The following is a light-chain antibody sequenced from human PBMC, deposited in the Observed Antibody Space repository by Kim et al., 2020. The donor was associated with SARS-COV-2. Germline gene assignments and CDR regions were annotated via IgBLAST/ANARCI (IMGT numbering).Light chain of an antibody. CDR3: QQRSNWPLT. V-gene: IGKV3-11*01. CDR1: QSVSSY. J-gene: IGKJ4*01. CDR2: DAS. Sequence: EIVLTQSPATLSLSPGERATLSCRASQSVSSYLAWYQQKPGQAPRLLIYDASNRATGIPARFSGSGSGTDFTLTISSLETEDFAVYYYQQRSNWPLTFGGGTKVDIK.